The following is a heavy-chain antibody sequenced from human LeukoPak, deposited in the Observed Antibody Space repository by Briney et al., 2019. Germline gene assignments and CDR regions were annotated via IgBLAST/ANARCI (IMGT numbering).Heavy chain of an antibody. D-gene: IGHD3-22*01. J-gene: IGHJ6*02. CDR1: GFTFSSYG. CDR3: ARDFGYDYMDYGMDV. CDR2: IWYDGSNK. Sequence: GGSLRLSCAASGFTFSSYGMHWVRQAPGKGLEWVAVIWYDGSNKYYADSVKGRFTISRDNSKNTLYLQMNSLRAEDTAVYYCARDFGYDYMDYGMDVWGQGTTVTVSS. V-gene: IGHV3-33*01.